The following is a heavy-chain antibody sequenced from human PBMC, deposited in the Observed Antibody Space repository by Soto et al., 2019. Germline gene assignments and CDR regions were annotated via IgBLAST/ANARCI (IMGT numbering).Heavy chain of an antibody. V-gene: IGHV4-4*07. D-gene: IGHD3-9*01. Sequence: WETLSLTCTVSGGSISSYYWSWIRQPAGKGLEWIGRIYTSGSTNYNPSLKSRVTMSVDTSKNQFSLKLSSVTAADTAVYYCARGGPLYVLRYFDWPPPVDWFDPWGQGTLVTVSS. J-gene: IGHJ5*02. CDR2: IYTSGST. CDR1: GGSISSYY. CDR3: ARGGPLYVLRYFDWPPPVDWFDP.